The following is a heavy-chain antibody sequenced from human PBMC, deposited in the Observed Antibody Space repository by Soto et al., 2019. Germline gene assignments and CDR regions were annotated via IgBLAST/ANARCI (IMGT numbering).Heavy chain of an antibody. CDR2: IIPIFGTA. CDR3: ARDTGALVERRTYYFDY. J-gene: IGHJ4*02. D-gene: IGHD1-1*01. Sequence: ASVKVSCKASGGTFSSYAISWVRQAPGQGLEWMGGIIPIFGTANYAQKFQGRVTITADESTSTAYMELSSLRSEDTAVYYCARDTGALVERRTYYFDYWGQGTLVTVSS. CDR1: GGTFSSYA. V-gene: IGHV1-69*13.